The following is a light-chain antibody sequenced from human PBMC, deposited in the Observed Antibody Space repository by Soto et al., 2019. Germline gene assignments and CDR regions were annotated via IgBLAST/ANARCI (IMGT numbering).Light chain of an antibody. CDR2: GAS. CDR3: QQYGSSCNGT. CDR1: QSFSSSY. Sequence: EIVLTQSPGTLSLSPGERATLSCRASQSFSSSYLAWYQQKPGQAPRLLIYGASSRATGIPDRFSGSGSGTDFTLTISRLEPEDFAVYYCQQYGSSCNGTFGQGTKV. V-gene: IGKV3-20*01. J-gene: IGKJ1*01.